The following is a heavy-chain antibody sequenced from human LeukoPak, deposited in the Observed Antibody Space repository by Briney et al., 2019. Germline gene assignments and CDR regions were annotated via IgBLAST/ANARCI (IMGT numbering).Heavy chain of an antibody. Sequence: TLSLTCPGSGCSLSSDSYNWGRIRPPAGKGLEWIGRIYTSGSHNYHPSLQSRVTLSVNTSKNQFSLKLSSGTAADAAVYYCASGRDVRNDYWGQGTLVTVSS. J-gene: IGHJ4*02. CDR3: ASGRDVRNDY. CDR1: GCSLSSDSYN. CDR2: IYTSGSH. D-gene: IGHD1-14*01. V-gene: IGHV4-61*02.